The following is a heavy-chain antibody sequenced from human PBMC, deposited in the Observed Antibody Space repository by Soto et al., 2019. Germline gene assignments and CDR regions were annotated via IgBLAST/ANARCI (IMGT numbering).Heavy chain of an antibody. J-gene: IGHJ6*02. CDR1: GGTFSSYA. D-gene: IGHD3-10*01. Sequence: QVQLVQSGAEVKKAGSSVKVSCKASGGTFSSYAISWVRQAPGQGLEWMGGIIPIFGTANYAQKFQGRVTITADESTSTAYMELSSLRSEDTAVYYCARDRGGQYYYGSGSYYGMDVWGQGTTVTVSS. CDR3: ARDRGGQYYYGSGSYYGMDV. CDR2: IIPIFGTA. V-gene: IGHV1-69*01.